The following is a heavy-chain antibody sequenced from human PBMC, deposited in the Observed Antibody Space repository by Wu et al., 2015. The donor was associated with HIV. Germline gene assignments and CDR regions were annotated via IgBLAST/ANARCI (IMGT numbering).Heavy chain of an antibody. J-gene: IGHJ4*02. V-gene: IGHV1-2*02. CDR2: INPNSGGT. D-gene: IGHD3-9*01. CDR3: ARGGHEYYDILTGYYNGDWTT. Sequence: QVQLVQSGAEVKKPGASVKVSCKASGYTFTGYYMRWVRQAPGQGLEWMGWINPNSGGTNYAQKFQGRVTMTRDTSISTAYMELSRLRSDDTAVYYCARGGHEYYDILTGYYNGDWTTWGQGTLVTGSPQ. CDR1: GYTFTGYY.